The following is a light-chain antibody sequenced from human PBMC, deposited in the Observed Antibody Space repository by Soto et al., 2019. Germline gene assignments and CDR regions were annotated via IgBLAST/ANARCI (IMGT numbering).Light chain of an antibody. CDR1: QSVHNNY. CDR3: QQYASSPRT. Sequence: DIVLTQSPGTLSLSPGERATLSCRASQSVHNNYLAWYQQKPGQPPRLLIYGASTRAAGIPDRFSGSGSGTDFTLSIIRLQPEDFAVYYCQQYASSPRTFGQGTKV. J-gene: IGKJ1*01. CDR2: GAS. V-gene: IGKV3-20*01.